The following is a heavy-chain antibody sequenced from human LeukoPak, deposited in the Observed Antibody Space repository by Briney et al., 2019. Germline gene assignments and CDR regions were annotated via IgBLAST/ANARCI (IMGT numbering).Heavy chain of an antibody. Sequence: PSETLSLTCTVSGDSIRTSSAYWSWIRQPAGKELEWIGRIYGRGSTNYNPSLKSRVTISVDKSKNQFSLKLSSVTAADTAVYYCASMGATDNWFDPWGQGTLVTVSS. D-gene: IGHD1-26*01. CDR3: ASMGATDNWFDP. CDR2: IYGRGST. CDR1: GDSIRTSSAY. J-gene: IGHJ5*02. V-gene: IGHV4-61*02.